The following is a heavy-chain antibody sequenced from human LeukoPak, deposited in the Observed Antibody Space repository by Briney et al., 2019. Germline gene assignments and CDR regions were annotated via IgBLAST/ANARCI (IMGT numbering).Heavy chain of an antibody. V-gene: IGHV3-30*02. CDR2: IRYDGSNK. D-gene: IGHD6-13*01. Sequence: GGSLRLSCAASGFTFSSYGMHWVRQAPGKGLEWVAFIRYDGSNKYYADSVKGRFTISRDNSKNTLYLQMNSLRAEDTAVYYCCTSSWYPDNYYYGMDVWGQGTTVTVSS. CDR3: CTSSWYPDNYYYGMDV. CDR1: GFTFSSYG. J-gene: IGHJ6*02.